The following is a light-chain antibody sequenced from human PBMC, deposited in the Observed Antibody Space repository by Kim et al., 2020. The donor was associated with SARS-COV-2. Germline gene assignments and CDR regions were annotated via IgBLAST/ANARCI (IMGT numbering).Light chain of an antibody. V-gene: IGLV1-40*01. CDR3: QSYDTSLYVV. CDR1: DSDIGAGYD. J-gene: IGLJ2*01. CDR2: GNS. Sequence: QSVLTQPPSVSGAPGQSVTISCTGSDSDIGAGYDVHWYQQLPGTAPKLVIFGNSNRPSGVPDRFSGSKSGTSASLAITGLQAEDEADYYCQSYDTSLYVVFGGGTKLAVL.